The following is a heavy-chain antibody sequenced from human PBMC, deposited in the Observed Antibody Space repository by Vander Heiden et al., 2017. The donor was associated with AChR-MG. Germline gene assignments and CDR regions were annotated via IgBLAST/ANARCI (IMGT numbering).Heavy chain of an antibody. V-gene: IGHV3-23*01. D-gene: IGHD4-17*01. J-gene: IGHJ6*02. CDR3: AKGGDYGDPFYYYYGMDV. CDR2: ISGSGGST. CDR1: GFTFSRYA. Sequence: EVQLLESGGGLVQPGGSLRLSCAASGFTFSRYAMSWVRQAPGKGLEWVSAISGSGGSTYYADSVKGRFTISRDNSKNTLYLQMNSLRAEDTAVYYCAKGGDYGDPFYYYYGMDVWGQGTTVTVSS.